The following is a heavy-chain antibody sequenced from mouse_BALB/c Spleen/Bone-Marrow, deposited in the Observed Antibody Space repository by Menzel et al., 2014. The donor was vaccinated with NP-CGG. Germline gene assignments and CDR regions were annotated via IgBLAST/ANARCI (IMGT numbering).Heavy chain of an antibody. V-gene: IGHV3-2*02. J-gene: IGHJ1*01. Sequence: EVKLVESGPGLVKPSQSLSLTCTVTGYSITSDYACHWIRQFPGNKLEWMGYISYSGSTSYSPYLKSRISITRDTSKNQFFLQLNSVTNEDTATYYCARSADWYFDVWGAGTTVTVSS. CDR3: ARSADWYFDV. CDR1: GYSITSDYA. CDR2: ISYSGST.